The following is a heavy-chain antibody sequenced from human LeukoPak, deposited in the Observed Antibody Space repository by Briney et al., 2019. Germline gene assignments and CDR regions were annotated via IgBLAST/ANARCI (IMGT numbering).Heavy chain of an antibody. CDR2: IIPIFGTA. CDR1: GGTFSSYA. V-gene: IGHV1-69*01. J-gene: IGHJ4*02. CDR3: ARGELSGSYYGGGVDY. D-gene: IGHD1-26*01. Sequence: SVKVSCKASGGTFSSYAISWVRQAPGQGLEWMGGIIPIFGTANYAQEFQGRVTITADESTSTAYMELSSLRSEDTAVYYCARGELSGSYYGGGVDYWGQGTLVTVSS.